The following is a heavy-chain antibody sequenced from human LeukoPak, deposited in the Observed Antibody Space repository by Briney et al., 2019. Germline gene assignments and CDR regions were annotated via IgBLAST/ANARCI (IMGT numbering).Heavy chain of an antibody. J-gene: IGHJ5*02. CDR2: IYTSGST. CDR3: AREGRDFWRKRGWFDP. CDR1: GGSISSGSYY. Sequence: SETLSLTCTVSGGSISSGSYYWSWIRQPAGKGLEWIGRIYTSGSTNYNPSLKSRVTISVDTSKNQFSLKLSSVTAADTAVYYCAREGRDFWRKRGWFDPWGQGTLVTVSS. V-gene: IGHV4-61*02. D-gene: IGHD3-3*01.